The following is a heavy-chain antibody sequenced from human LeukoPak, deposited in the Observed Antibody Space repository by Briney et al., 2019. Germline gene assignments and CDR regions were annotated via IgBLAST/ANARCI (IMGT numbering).Heavy chain of an antibody. CDR1: GGSISSYF. V-gene: IGHV4-4*07. CDR3: ARLRSGTGYFDF. Sequence: PSETLSLTCTFSGGSISSYFWNWIRQPAGKGLEWIGHIYYSGSSDYNPSLKSRVTMSVDTSKNQISLQLTSVTAADTAVYYCARLRSGTGYFDFWGQGTLVTVSS. D-gene: IGHD3-9*01. J-gene: IGHJ4*02. CDR2: IYYSGSS.